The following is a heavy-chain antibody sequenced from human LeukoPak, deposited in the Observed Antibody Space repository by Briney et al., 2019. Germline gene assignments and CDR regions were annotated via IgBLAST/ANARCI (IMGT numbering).Heavy chain of an antibody. V-gene: IGHV4-59*08. D-gene: IGHD5-18*01. CDR3: ARMQRGYSYGPDAFDV. Sequence: PSETLSLTCTVSGGSISSYYWSWIRQPPGKGLEWIGYIYYSGSTNYNPSLKSRVTISVDTSKNQFSLKLSSVTAADTALYYCARMQRGYSYGPDAFDVWGQGTMVTVSS. CDR2: IYYSGST. CDR1: GGSISSYY. J-gene: IGHJ3*01.